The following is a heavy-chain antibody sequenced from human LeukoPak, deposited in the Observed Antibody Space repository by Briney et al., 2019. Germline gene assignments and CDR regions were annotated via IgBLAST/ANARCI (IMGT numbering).Heavy chain of an antibody. CDR1: GYTLTGYA. CDR3: ARERDRYQLLHITFDY. CDR2: ISASNGNT. V-gene: IGHV1-18*01. D-gene: IGHD2-2*01. J-gene: IGHJ4*02. Sequence: ASVKVSCKASGYTLTGYATSWVRQAPGQGLEWMGWISASNGNTKYAQKFQGRVTMTTDTSTNTAYMELRSLRSDDTAVYYCARERDRYQLLHITFDYWGQGTLVTVSS.